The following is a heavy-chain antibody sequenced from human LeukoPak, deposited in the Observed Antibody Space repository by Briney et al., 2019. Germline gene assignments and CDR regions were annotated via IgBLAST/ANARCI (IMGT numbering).Heavy chain of an antibody. CDR3: ARERDGAVAGNDY. J-gene: IGHJ4*02. D-gene: IGHD6-19*01. Sequence: GGSLRLSCAASGFTFSSNGMNWVRQAPGKGLVWVSRINSDGSSTTYADPVKGRFTMSRDNAKNTLYLQMNSLRAEDTAVFYCARERDGAVAGNDYWGQGTLVTVSS. CDR2: INSDGSST. V-gene: IGHV3-74*01. CDR1: GFTFSSNG.